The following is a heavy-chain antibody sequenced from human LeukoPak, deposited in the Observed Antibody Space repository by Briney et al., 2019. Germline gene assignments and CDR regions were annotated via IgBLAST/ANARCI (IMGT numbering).Heavy chain of an antibody. Sequence: ASVKVSCKASGYTLTNYALNWVRQAPGQGLEWMGWINTNTGNPTYAQGFTGRFVFSLDTSVNTAYLQISSLKAVDTAIYYCARVQGYCSTTSCYPHYWGQGTLVTVSS. CDR2: INTNTGNP. V-gene: IGHV7-4-1*02. D-gene: IGHD2-2*01. CDR1: GYTLTNYA. J-gene: IGHJ4*02. CDR3: ARVQGYCSTTSCYPHY.